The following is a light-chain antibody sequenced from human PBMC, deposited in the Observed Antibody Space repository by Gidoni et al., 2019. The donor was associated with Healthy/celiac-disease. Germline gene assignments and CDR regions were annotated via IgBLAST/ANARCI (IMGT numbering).Light chain of an antibody. Sequence: DIQMTQSPSSLSASVGDRVTITCRASEGISNYLAWYQQKPGKVPKLLIYAASTLQSGVPSRCSGSGSLTDFTLTIGSLQPEDVSTYYCQKYNSALWTFXXXTKVEIK. CDR3: QKYNSALWT. CDR2: AAS. J-gene: IGKJ1*01. CDR1: EGISNY. V-gene: IGKV1-27*01.